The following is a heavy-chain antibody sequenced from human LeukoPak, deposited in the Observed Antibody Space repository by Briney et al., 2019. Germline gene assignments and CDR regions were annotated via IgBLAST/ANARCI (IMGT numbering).Heavy chain of an antibody. CDR1: GVSISTSNW. CDR3: ARGDYVWGN. D-gene: IGHD3-16*01. V-gene: IGHV4-4*02. J-gene: IGHJ4*02. Sequence: SGTLSLTCAVSGVSISTSNWWRWVRQPPGKGLEWIGEIYHSGTTNYNPSLKSRVTISVDTSKNQFSLKLSSVTAADTAVYYCARGDYVWGNWGQGTLVTVSS. CDR2: IYHSGTT.